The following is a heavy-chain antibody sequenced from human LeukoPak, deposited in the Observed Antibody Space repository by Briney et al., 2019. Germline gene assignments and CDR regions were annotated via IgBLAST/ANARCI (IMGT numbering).Heavy chain of an antibody. Sequence: GGSLRLSCTASGFTFSSYWMSWIRQAPGKGLEWVANINQDGGQIYYVDSVKGRFTISRDNAKNSLFLQMNSLRAEDTAVYYCARDKLVGDSYFEYWGQGTLVTVSS. CDR3: ARDKLVGDSYFEY. CDR1: GFTFSSYW. D-gene: IGHD1-26*01. CDR2: INQDGGQI. V-gene: IGHV3-7*01. J-gene: IGHJ4*02.